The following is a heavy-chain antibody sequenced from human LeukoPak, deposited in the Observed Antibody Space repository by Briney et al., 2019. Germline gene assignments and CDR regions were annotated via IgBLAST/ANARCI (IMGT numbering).Heavy chain of an antibody. J-gene: IGHJ6*02. D-gene: IGHD5-12*01. Sequence: PGGSLRLSCAASGFTFNDAWMSWVRQAPGKGLEWVGRIKSKTDGGTTDYAAPVKGRFTISRDDSKNTLYLQMISLKTEDTAVYYCTTGGLRPYGMDVWGQGTTVTVSS. V-gene: IGHV3-15*01. CDR2: IKSKTDGGTT. CDR1: GFTFNDAW. CDR3: TTGGLRPYGMDV.